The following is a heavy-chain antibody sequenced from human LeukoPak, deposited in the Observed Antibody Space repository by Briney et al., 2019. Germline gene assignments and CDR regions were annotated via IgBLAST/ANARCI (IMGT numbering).Heavy chain of an antibody. J-gene: IGHJ4*02. Sequence: GGSLRLSCSASGFTFSSFAMHRVRQAPGKGLEYVSGISSNGGSTSYADSVKGRFTISRDNSKNTLYLRMTSLRAEDTAVYYCVKDGYCGADCYSTIDYWGQGTLVTVSS. CDR2: ISSNGGST. V-gene: IGHV3-64D*06. CDR1: GFTFSSFA. CDR3: VKDGYCGADCYSTIDY. D-gene: IGHD2-21*02.